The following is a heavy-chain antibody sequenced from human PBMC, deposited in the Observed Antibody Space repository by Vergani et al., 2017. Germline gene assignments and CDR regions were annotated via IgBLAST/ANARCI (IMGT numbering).Heavy chain of an antibody. J-gene: IGHJ3*02. Sequence: QVQLVESGGGVVQPGRSLRLSCAASGFTFSSYGMHWVRQAPGKGLEWVAVIWYDGSNKYYADSVKGRFTISRDNSKNTLYLQMNSLRAEDTAVYYCAKPVGIQEQWPDAVDIWGQGTMVTVSS. D-gene: IGHD6-19*01. V-gene: IGHV3-33*06. CDR2: IWYDGSNK. CDR1: GFTFSSYG. CDR3: AKPVGIQEQWPDAVDI.